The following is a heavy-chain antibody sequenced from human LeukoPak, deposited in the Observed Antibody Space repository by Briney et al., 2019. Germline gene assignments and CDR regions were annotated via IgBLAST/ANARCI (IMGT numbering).Heavy chain of an antibody. Sequence: PSETLSLTCTVPGGSISSYYWSWIRQPPGKGLEWIGYIYYSGSTNYNPSLKSRVTISVDTSKNQFSLKLSSVTAADTAVYYCARTTIQLWLLGRAFDIWGQGTMVTVSS. CDR3: ARTTIQLWLLGRAFDI. V-gene: IGHV4-59*01. CDR2: IYYSGST. J-gene: IGHJ3*02. CDR1: GGSISSYY. D-gene: IGHD5-18*01.